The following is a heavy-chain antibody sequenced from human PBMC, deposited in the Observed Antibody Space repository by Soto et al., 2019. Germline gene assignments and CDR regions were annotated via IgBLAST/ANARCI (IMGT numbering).Heavy chain of an antibody. CDR2: IYYSGST. Sequence: PSETLSLTCTVSGGSIISYYCSWIRQPPGKGLEWIGYIYYSGSTYYNPSLKSRVTISVDTSKNQFSLKLSSVTAADTAVYYCARARGARYFDYWGQGTLVTVSS. V-gene: IGHV4-59*08. J-gene: IGHJ4*02. CDR1: GGSIISYY. CDR3: ARARGARYFDY. D-gene: IGHD2-15*01.